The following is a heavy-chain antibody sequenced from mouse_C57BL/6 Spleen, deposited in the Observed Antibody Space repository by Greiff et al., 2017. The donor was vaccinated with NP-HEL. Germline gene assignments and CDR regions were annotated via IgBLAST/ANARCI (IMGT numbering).Heavy chain of an antibody. Sequence: VQLQQSGPELVKPGASVKISCKASGYAFSSSWMNWVKQRPGKGLEWIGRIYPGDGDTNYNGKFKGKATLTADKSSSTAYMQLSSLTSEDSAVYCCARRHYDYGFAYWGQGTLVTVSA. V-gene: IGHV1-82*01. CDR3: ARRHYDYGFAY. CDR2: IYPGDGDT. CDR1: GYAFSSSW. J-gene: IGHJ3*01. D-gene: IGHD2-4*01.